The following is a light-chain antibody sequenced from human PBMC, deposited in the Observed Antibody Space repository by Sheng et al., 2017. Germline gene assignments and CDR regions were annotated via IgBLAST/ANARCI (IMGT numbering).Light chain of an antibody. CDR2: KAS. J-gene: IGKJ2*01. V-gene: IGKV1-16*01. CDR1: QGITNY. CDR3: QQYKSPFYT. Sequence: DIQMTQSPSSLSASVGDRVTITCRASQGITNYLAWFQQKPGQAPKLLISKASTLERGVPSRFSGGGSGTEFTLTIDSLHPDDFATYYCQQYKSPFYTFGQGTKLEIK.